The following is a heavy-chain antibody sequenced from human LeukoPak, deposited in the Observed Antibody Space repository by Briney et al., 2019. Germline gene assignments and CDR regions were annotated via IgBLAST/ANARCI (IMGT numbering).Heavy chain of an antibody. CDR3: ARDLAGHYYGSGSSFDY. D-gene: IGHD3-10*01. V-gene: IGHV3-7*01. J-gene: IGHJ4*02. CDR2: IREDGSEK. CDR1: GGSMSSSNW. Sequence: QASGTLSLTCAVSGGSMSSSNWWSWVRQAPGKGREWVAIIREDGSEKYYVDSVKGQFTISRDNAKNSLFLQMDCLRAEDTAVYYCARDLAGHYYGSGSSFDYWGQGTLVTVS.